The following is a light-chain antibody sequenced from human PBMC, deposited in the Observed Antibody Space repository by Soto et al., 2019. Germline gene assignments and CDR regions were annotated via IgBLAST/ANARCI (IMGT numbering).Light chain of an antibody. CDR2: AAS. J-gene: IGKJ1*01. Sequence: DIQMTQSPSSLSASVGDRITITCRTSQGIRNDLAWYPQKPGEAPKRLIYAASSLQSGVPSRFSGSGSGTEFTLTISSLQPEDFATYYCLQHHTYPRTFGPGTKVEIK. V-gene: IGKV1-17*01. CDR1: QGIRND. CDR3: LQHHTYPRT.